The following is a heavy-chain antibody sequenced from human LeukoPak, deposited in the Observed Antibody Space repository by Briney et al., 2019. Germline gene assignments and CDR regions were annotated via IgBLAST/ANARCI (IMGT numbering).Heavy chain of an antibody. D-gene: IGHD3-22*01. J-gene: IGHJ5*02. CDR1: GGSFSGYY. V-gene: IGHV4-34*01. Sequence: SETLSLTCAVYGGSFSGYYWSWIRQPPRKGLEWIVEINHSGSTHYNPSPKSRVTISVDTSKNQLSLKLSSVTAADTAVYYCARGRHFNYYDSSGPRTRFDPWGQGTLVTVSS. CDR3: ARGRHFNYYDSSGPRTRFDP. CDR2: INHSGST.